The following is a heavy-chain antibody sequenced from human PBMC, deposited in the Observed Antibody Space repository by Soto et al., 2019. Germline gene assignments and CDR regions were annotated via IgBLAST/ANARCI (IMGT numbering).Heavy chain of an antibody. J-gene: IGHJ3*02. CDR1: GFTFSGYS. CDR3: ARDLGYYDSSGRRSAFDI. D-gene: IGHD3-22*01. CDR2: ISSSSSYI. Sequence: GALRLSCAASGFTFSGYSMNWVRQAPGKGLEWVSSISSSSSYIYYADSVKGRFTISRDNAKNSLYLQMNSLRAEDTAVYYCARDLGYYDSSGRRSAFDIWGQGTMVTVSS. V-gene: IGHV3-21*01.